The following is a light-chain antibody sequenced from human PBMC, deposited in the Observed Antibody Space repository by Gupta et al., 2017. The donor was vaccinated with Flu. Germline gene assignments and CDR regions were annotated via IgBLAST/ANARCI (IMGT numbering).Light chain of an antibody. CDR1: KNINNW. J-gene: IGKJ3*01. Sequence: DIQMTQSPSSLSASIGDRITITCRARKNINNWLAWYQQKPGKAPKLLIYKASTLESGVPSRCSGSGSGTESTLTISSLQPDDFATYYCQQYNYYFGPGTRVDIK. CDR3: QQYNYY. V-gene: IGKV1-5*03. CDR2: KAS.